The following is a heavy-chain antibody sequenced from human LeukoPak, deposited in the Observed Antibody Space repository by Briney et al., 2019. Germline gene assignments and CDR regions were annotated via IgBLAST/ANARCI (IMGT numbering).Heavy chain of an antibody. CDR1: GFTFSSYA. CDR3: AKVPVRGVIKYYFDY. J-gene: IGHJ4*02. D-gene: IGHD3-10*01. CDR2: ISGSGGST. Sequence: GGSLRLSCAASGFTFSSYAMSWVRQAPGKGLEWVSAISGSGGSTYYADSVKGRFTISRDNSKNTLYLQMNSLRAEDTAVYYCAKVPVRGVIKYYFDYWGQGTLVTVSS. V-gene: IGHV3-23*01.